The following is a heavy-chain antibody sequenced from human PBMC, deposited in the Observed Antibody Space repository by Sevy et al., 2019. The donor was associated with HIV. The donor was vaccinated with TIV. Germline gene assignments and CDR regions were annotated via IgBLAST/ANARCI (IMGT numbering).Heavy chain of an antibody. CDR2: THHAAAT. J-gene: IGHJ4*02. CDR3: ARDPLGQTPGPDKDY. Sequence: SETLSLNCTVSGYSISSGFYWAWIRQPPGKGLEWIGNTHHAAATSYNPSLQSRVTISVDTSKNQFSPTLTSVTAADTAVYYCARDPLGQTPGPDKDYWGQGTLVTVSS. CDR1: GYSISSGFY. D-gene: IGHD3-16*01. V-gene: IGHV4-38-2*02.